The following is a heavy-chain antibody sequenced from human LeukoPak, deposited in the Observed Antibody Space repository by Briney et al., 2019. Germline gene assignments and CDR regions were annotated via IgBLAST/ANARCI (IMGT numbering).Heavy chain of an antibody. CDR2: IYYSGST. CDR1: GGSISSGGYY. Sequence: SQTLSLTCTVFGGSISSGGYYWSWIRQHPGKGLEWIGYIYYSGSTYYNPSLKSRVTISVDTSKNQFSLKLSSVTAADTAVYYCARVGMDNYYFDYWGQGTLVTVSS. D-gene: IGHD1-1*01. CDR3: ARVGMDNYYFDY. V-gene: IGHV4-31*03. J-gene: IGHJ4*02.